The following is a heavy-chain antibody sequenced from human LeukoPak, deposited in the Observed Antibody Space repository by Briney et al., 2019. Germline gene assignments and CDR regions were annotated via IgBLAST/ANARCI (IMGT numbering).Heavy chain of an antibody. J-gene: IGHJ6*02. CDR2: ISSSSSTI. CDR3: ARDLGHCSSTSCPTFHYSYGMDV. V-gene: IGHV3-48*01. D-gene: IGHD2-2*01. Sequence: PGGSLRLSCAASGFTFSSYSMNWVRRAPGKGLEWVSYISSSSSTIYHADSVKGRFTISRDNAKNSLYLQMNSLRAEDTAVYYCARDLGHCSSTSCPTFHYSYGMDVWGQGTTVTVSS. CDR1: GFTFSSYS.